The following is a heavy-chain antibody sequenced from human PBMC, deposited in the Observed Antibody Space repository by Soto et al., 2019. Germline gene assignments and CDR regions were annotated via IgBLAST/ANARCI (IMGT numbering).Heavy chain of an antibody. CDR3: ARGAIFGVAGGSWFDP. CDR1: GFTVSSNY. V-gene: IGHV3-66*01. D-gene: IGHD3-3*01. J-gene: IGHJ5*02. CDR2: IYSGGST. Sequence: GGSLRLSCAASGFTVSSNYMSWVRQAPGKGLEWVSVIYSGGSTYYADSVKGRFTISRDNSKNTLYLQMNSLRAEDTAVYYCARGAIFGVAGGSWFDPWGQGTLVTVSS.